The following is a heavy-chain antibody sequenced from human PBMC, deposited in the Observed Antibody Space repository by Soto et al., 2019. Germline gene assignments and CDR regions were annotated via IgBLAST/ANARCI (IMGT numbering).Heavy chain of an antibody. J-gene: IGHJ5*02. CDR3: ARIKDCSCGGCYSNWFDP. D-gene: IGHD2-15*01. CDR2: ISAYNGNT. Sequence: ASVKVSCKASGYTFTSYGIRWVRQAPGQGLEWMGWISAYNGNTNYAQKLQGRVTMTTDTSTSTAYMELRSLRSDDTAVYYCARIKDCSCGGCYSNWFDPRGQRTLVTVSA. CDR1: GYTFTSYG. V-gene: IGHV1-18*01.